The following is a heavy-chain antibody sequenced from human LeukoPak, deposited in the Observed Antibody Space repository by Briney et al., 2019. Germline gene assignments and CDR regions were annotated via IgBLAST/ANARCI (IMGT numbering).Heavy chain of an antibody. CDR2: ISGRGDRT. V-gene: IGHV3-23*01. CDR1: GFTFINYA. D-gene: IGHD3-10*01. Sequence: GRSLRLSCAASGFTFINYAMTWVRYAPGKGLEWVSGISGRGDRTHYADSVKGRFTISRDNSKNMVYMQMDSLRAEDTALYYCAKTYYYGSGTFSFYHWGQGTLVTVSS. CDR3: AKTYYYGSGTFSFYH. J-gene: IGHJ4*02.